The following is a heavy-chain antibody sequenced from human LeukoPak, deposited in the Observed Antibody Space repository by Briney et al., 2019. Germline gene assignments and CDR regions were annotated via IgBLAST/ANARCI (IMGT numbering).Heavy chain of an antibody. CDR1: GGSISSYY. CDR2: IYYSGST. Sequence: PSETLSLTCTVSGGSISSYYWSWIRQPPGKGLEWIGYIYYSGSTNYNPSLKSRVTISVDTSKNQFSLKLSSVTAADTAVYYCASSTIFGYYFDYWGQGTLVTVSS. D-gene: IGHD3-3*01. J-gene: IGHJ4*02. CDR3: ASSTIFGYYFDY. V-gene: IGHV4-59*01.